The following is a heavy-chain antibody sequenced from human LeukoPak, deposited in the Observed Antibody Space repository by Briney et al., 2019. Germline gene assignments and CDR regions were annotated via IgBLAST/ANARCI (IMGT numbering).Heavy chain of an antibody. CDR1: GFTFSSYA. CDR3: AKVHEGNTMSPEY. CDR2: ICGSGGST. J-gene: IGHJ4*02. V-gene: IGHV3-23*01. D-gene: IGHD3-3*01. Sequence: GGSLRLSCAASGFTFSSYAMSWVRQAPGKGLEWVSAICGSGGSTFYADSVKGRFTISRDNSKNTLYLQMNSLTAEDTAVYYCAKVHEGNTMSPEYWGQGTLVTVSS.